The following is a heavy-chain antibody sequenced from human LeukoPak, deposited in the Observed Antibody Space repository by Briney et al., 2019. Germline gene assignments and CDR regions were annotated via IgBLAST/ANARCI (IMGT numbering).Heavy chain of an antibody. J-gene: IGHJ3*02. D-gene: IGHD3-3*01. CDR3: ARDAPTYAIFGVAGAFDI. V-gene: IGHV3-23*01. CDR2: LSGSGGST. CDR1: GFTFSNYA. Sequence: GGSLRLSCAASGFTFSNYAMSWVRQAPGKGLEWVSALSGSGGSTYYADSVKGRFTISRDNSKNTLYLQMNSLRAEDTAVYYCARDAPTYAIFGVAGAFDIWGQGTMVTVSS.